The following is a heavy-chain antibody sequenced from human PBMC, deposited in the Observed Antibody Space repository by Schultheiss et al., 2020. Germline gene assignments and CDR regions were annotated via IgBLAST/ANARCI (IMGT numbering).Heavy chain of an antibody. CDR3: ARVVTGKGGGYYAFDI. Sequence: GESLKISCAASGFTFSSYAMSWVRQVPGKGLEWVAVISYDGSNKYYADSVKGRFTISRDNSKNTLYLQMNSLRAEDTAVYYCARVVTGKGGGYYAFDIWGQGTMVTVSS. D-gene: IGHD1-1*01. CDR1: GFTFSSYA. J-gene: IGHJ3*02. CDR2: ISYDGSNK. V-gene: IGHV3-30*03.